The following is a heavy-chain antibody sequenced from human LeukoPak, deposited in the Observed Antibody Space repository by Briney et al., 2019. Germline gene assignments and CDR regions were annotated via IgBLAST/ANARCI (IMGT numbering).Heavy chain of an antibody. V-gene: IGHV1-46*01. J-gene: IGHJ5*02. Sequence: ASVTVSFKASGYTFSSFYMHWVRQAPGQGLEWMGIINPSGGSTSYAQKFQGRVTMTRDTSISTAYMELSRLRSDDTAVYYCAFQKGGFPNNWFDPWGQGTLVTVSS. CDR2: INPSGGST. CDR1: GYTFSSFY. CDR3: AFQKGGFPNNWFDP. D-gene: IGHD1-26*01.